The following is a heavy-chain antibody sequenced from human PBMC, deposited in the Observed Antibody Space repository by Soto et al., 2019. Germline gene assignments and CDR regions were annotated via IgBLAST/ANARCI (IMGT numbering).Heavy chain of an antibody. Sequence: EVQLVESGGGLVQPGRSLRLSCAASGFTFDDYAMHWVRQAPGKGLEWVSGISWNSGSIGYADSVKGRFTISRDNAKNSLYLQMNSLRAEDTALYYCAKDTGGGSSWSYYFDYWGQGTLVTVSS. CDR2: ISWNSGSI. D-gene: IGHD6-13*01. J-gene: IGHJ4*02. CDR3: AKDTGGGSSWSYYFDY. V-gene: IGHV3-9*01. CDR1: GFTFDDYA.